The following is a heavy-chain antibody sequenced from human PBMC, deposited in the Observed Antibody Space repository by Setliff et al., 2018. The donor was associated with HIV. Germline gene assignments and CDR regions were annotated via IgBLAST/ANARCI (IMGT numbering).Heavy chain of an antibody. V-gene: IGHV1-18*01. CDR3: ARKGSSSRSQEYYYDF. D-gene: IGHD6-13*01. CDR2: ISAYSGDT. J-gene: IGHJ4*02. Sequence: GASVKVSCKASGYPFIGFGISWVRQAPGKGLGWMGWISAYSGDTNYAQKYQCRLTMTTDTSTSTAYRELRSLRSDDTAVYYCARKGSSSRSQEYYYDFWGQGTLVTVSS. CDR1: GYPFIGFG.